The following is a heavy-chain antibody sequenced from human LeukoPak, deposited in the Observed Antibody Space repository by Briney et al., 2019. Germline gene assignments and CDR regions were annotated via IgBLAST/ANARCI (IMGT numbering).Heavy chain of an antibody. CDR1: GYTFTSYG. D-gene: IGHD6-19*01. CDR2: ISAYNGNT. CDR3: ARKELNSSGWYGYYYYGMDV. J-gene: IGHJ6*02. V-gene: IGHV1-18*01. Sequence: ASVKVSCKASGYTFTSYGISWVRQAPGQGLEWMGWISAYNGNTNYAQKLQGRVTMTTDTSTSTAYMELRSLRSDDTAVYYCARKELNSSGWYGYYYYGMDVWGQGTTVTVSS.